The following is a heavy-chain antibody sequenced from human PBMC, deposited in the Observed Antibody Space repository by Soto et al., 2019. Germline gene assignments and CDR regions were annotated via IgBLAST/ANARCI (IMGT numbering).Heavy chain of an antibody. CDR2: IKHSGST. V-gene: IGHV4-34*01. J-gene: IGHJ4*02. Sequence: QVQLQQWGAGLLKPSETLSLTCAVYGGSFSGDYWSWSRQPPGKGLEWIGEIKHSGSTNYNPSLKVRVTISVDTSKNQFSLTLSSVTASDTAVYYCARVPYSSSGYWGQGTLVTVSS. CDR1: GGSFSGDY. D-gene: IGHD6-6*01. CDR3: ARVPYSSSGY.